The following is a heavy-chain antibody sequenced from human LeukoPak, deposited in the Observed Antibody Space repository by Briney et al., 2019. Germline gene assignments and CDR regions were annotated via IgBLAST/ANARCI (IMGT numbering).Heavy chain of an antibody. J-gene: IGHJ3*02. D-gene: IGHD1-1*01. Sequence: ASVKASCKVSGYTLTELSMHGVRQAPGKGLEWMGNFDPGDAETIYAQKFQGRLTMTEDRYTDTAYMELSSLRSEDTAVYYCATGKRSNDAFDIWGQGTLVTVSS. CDR3: ATGKRSNDAFDI. V-gene: IGHV1-24*01. CDR2: FDPGDAET. CDR1: GYTLTELS.